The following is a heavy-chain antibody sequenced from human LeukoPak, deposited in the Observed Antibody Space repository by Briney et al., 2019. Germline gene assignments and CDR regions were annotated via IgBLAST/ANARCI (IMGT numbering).Heavy chain of an antibody. CDR1: GFTFSSYD. J-gene: IGHJ2*01. CDR2: IGTVGDT. D-gene: IGHD3-10*01. Sequence: GGSLRLSCAASGFTFSSYDMHWVRQAPGKGLEWVSAIGTVGDTYYPGSVKGRFTISRENAKNSLYLQMNSLRAGDTAVYYCAREVYGSGLRYFDLWGRGTLVTVSS. CDR3: AREVYGSGLRYFDL. V-gene: IGHV3-13*04.